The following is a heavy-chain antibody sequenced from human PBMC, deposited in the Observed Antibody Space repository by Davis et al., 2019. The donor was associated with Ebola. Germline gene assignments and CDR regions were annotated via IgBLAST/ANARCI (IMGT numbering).Heavy chain of an antibody. CDR3: ARDLPGQGGLDV. CDR2: IYSGGST. Sequence: GGSLRLSCAASGFTVNFNYMSWVRQAPGKGLEWVSLIYSGGSTYYAGSVKGRFTISTDISKNTVDLQMNSLRAEDTAVYYCARDLPGQGGLDVWGQGTTVTVSS. CDR1: GFTVNFNY. V-gene: IGHV3-53*01. J-gene: IGHJ6*02.